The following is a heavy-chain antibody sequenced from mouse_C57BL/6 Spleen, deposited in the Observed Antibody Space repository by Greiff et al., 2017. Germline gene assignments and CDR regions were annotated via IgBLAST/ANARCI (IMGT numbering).Heavy chain of an antibody. CDR3: ARSYSLYAMDY. CDR1: GYTFTSYW. Sequence: QVQLQQPGAELVMPGASVKLSCKASGYTFTSYWMHWVKQRPGQGLEWIGEIDPSDSYTNYNQKFKGKSTLTVDKSSSTAYMQLSSLTSEDSAVYYVARSYSLYAMDYWGQGTSVTVSS. V-gene: IGHV1-69*01. D-gene: IGHD6-1*01. CDR2: IDPSDSYT. J-gene: IGHJ4*01.